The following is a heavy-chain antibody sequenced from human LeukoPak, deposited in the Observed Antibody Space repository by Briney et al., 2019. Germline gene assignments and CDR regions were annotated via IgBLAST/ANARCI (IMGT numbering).Heavy chain of an antibody. CDR1: GGSISSSSYY. CDR2: IYYSGST. CDR3: ARLGTMAQKWELPRFFDY. D-gene: IGHD1-26*01. Sequence: PSETLSLTCTVSGGSISSSSYYWGWIRQPPGKGLEWIGSIYYSGSTYYNPSLKSRVTISVDTSKNQLSLKLSSVTAADTAVYYCARLGTMAQKWELPRFFDYWGQGTLVTVSS. V-gene: IGHV4-39*01. J-gene: IGHJ4*02.